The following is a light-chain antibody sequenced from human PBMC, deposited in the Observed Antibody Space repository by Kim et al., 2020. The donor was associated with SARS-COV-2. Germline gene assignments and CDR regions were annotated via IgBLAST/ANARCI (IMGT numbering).Light chain of an antibody. J-gene: IGLJ3*02. CDR1: KMGDKY. Sequence: SVPPGQTASLTCSGDKMGDKYAFWYQQKPGQSPVLVIYQDSKRPSGIPERFSGSNSGNTATLTISGTQAMDEADYYCQAWDSSTWVFGGGTQLTVL. CDR2: QDS. V-gene: IGLV3-1*01. CDR3: QAWDSSTWV.